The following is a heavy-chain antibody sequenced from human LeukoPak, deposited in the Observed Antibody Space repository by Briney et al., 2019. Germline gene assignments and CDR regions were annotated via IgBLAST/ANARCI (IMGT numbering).Heavy chain of an antibody. CDR2: ISAYNGNT. CDR1: GYTFTSYG. J-gene: IGHJ5*02. V-gene: IGHV1-18*01. CDR3: ASVLGYCSGGSCCPRSGWFDP. Sequence: ASVKVSCKASGYTFTSYGISWVRQAPGQGLEWMGWISAYNGNTNYAQKLQGRVTMTTDTSTSTAYMELRSLRSDDTAVYYCASVLGYCSGGSCCPRSGWFDPWGQGTLVTVSS. D-gene: IGHD2-15*01.